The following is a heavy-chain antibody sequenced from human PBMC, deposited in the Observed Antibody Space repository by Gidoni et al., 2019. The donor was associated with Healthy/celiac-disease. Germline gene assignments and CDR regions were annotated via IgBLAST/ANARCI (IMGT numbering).Heavy chain of an antibody. CDR1: GGSISSGGYY. J-gene: IGHJ6*02. V-gene: IGHV4-31*03. CDR2: IYYSGST. D-gene: IGHD4-17*01. CDR3: ARARGATVKRSGGLGAGLGRSMDV. Sequence: QVQLQESGPGLVKPSQTLSLTCTVSGGSISSGGYYWSWIRQHPGKGLEWIGYIYYSGSTYYNPSLKSRVTISVDTSKNQCSLKLSSVTAADTAVYYCARARGATVKRSGGLGAGLGRSMDVWGQGTTVTVSS.